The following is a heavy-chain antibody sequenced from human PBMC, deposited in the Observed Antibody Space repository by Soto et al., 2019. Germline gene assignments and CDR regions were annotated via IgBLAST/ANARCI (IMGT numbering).Heavy chain of an antibody. Sequence: VQLVESGGGLIQPGGSLRLSCAASGFTVSNNHMTWVRQAAGKGLELVSFVHGGGSTSYADSVKGRFTISRDNSKNTLYLQMASLRADDTPIYYCAGRLTTAASLDYWGRGTLVTVSS. D-gene: IGHD3-16*01. CDR2: VHGGGST. CDR1: GFTVSNNH. J-gene: IGHJ4*02. V-gene: IGHV3-53*01. CDR3: AGRLTTAASLDY.